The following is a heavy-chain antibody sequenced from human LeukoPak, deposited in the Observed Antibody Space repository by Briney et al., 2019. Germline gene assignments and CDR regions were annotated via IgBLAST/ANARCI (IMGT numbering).Heavy chain of an antibody. J-gene: IGHJ4*02. Sequence: GGSLRLSCAVSGITLSNYGMSWVRQAPGKGLEWVAGISGSGGRTNYADSVKGRFTISRDNPKNTLYLQMNSLRAEDTAVYYCAKAQGYYDCWGQGTLVTVSS. V-gene: IGHV3-23*01. CDR3: AKAQGYYDC. CDR1: GITLSNYG. CDR2: ISGSGGRT. D-gene: IGHD3-22*01.